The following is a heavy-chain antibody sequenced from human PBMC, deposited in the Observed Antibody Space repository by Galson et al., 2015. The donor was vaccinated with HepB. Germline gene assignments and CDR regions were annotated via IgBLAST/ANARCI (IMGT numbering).Heavy chain of an antibody. Sequence: LSLTCTVSGGSISSYYWSWIRQPPGKGLEWIGYIYYSGSTNYNPSLKSRVTISVDTSKNQFSLKLSSVTAADTAVYYCARTYYYDSSGYPDSFDYWGQGTLVTVSS. J-gene: IGHJ4*02. CDR3: ARTYYYDSSGYPDSFDY. CDR1: GGSISSYY. CDR2: IYYSGST. V-gene: IGHV4-59*01. D-gene: IGHD3-22*01.